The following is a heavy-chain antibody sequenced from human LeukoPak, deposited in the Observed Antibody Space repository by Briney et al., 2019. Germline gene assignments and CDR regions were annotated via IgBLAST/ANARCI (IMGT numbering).Heavy chain of an antibody. J-gene: IGHJ4*02. CDR3: ARDYVLLWFGDQRGYFDY. V-gene: IGHV3-20*04. D-gene: IGHD3-10*01. Sequence: GGSLRLSCAASGFTFDDYGMSWVRQAPGKGLEWVSGINWNGGSTGYADSVKGRFTISRDNAKNPLYLQMNSLRAEDTALYYCARDYVLLWFGDQRGYFDYWGQGTLVTVSS. CDR1: GFTFDDYG. CDR2: INWNGGST.